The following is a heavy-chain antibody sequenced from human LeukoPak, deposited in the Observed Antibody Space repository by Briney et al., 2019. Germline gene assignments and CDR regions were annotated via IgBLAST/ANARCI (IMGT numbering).Heavy chain of an antibody. D-gene: IGHD3-3*01. CDR3: TTGNYDSTRDAFDI. CDR2: IKSKTDGGTT. CDR1: GFTFSSYG. Sequence: PGGSLRLSCAASGFTFSSYGMHWVRQAPGKGLEWVGRIKSKTDGGTTDYAAPVKGRFTISRDDSKNTLYLQMNSLKTEDTAVYYCTTGNYDSTRDAFDIWGQGTMVTVSS. J-gene: IGHJ3*02. V-gene: IGHV3-15*01.